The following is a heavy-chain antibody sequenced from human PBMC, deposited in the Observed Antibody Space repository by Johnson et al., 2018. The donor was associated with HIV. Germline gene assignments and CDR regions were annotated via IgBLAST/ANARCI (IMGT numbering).Heavy chain of an antibody. CDR3: AKARGIVVVIHPFDI. D-gene: IGHD3-22*01. CDR2: ISWNSGSL. J-gene: IGHJ3*02. CDR1: GFTFDDYA. Sequence: VQLVESGGGLVQPGRSLRLSCAASGFTFDDYAMHWVRQAPGKGLEWVSGISWNSGSLGYADSVKGRFTISRANAKNSLYLQMNSLRAEDTALYYCAKARGIVVVIHPFDIWGQGTVVTVSS. V-gene: IGHV3-9*01.